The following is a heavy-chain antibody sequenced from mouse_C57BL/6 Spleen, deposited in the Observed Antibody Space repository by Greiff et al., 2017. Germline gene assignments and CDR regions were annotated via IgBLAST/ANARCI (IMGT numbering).Heavy chain of an antibody. Sequence: QVTLKVSGPGILQSSQTLSLTCSFSGFSLSTSGMGVSWIRQPSGKGLEWRAHIYWGDDKRYNPSLKSRPTISKDTSRNQVIRKITSVDTADTATYYCARNWDEGYFDVWGTGTTVTVSS. D-gene: IGHD4-1*01. V-gene: IGHV8-12*01. CDR2: IYWGDDK. CDR1: GFSLSTSGMG. J-gene: IGHJ1*03. CDR3: ARNWDEGYFDV.